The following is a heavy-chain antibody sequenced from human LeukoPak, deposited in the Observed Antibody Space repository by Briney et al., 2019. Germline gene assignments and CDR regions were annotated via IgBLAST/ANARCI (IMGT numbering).Heavy chain of an antibody. J-gene: IGHJ4*02. CDR2: ISGSGGST. D-gene: IGHD2-15*01. V-gene: IGHV3-23*01. Sequence: GGSLRLSCAASGFTFSSYAMSWVRQAPGKGLEWVSAISGSGGSTYYADSVKGRFTISRDNSKNTLYLQMNSLRAEDTAVYYCAKLNEIGYCSGGSCYFDYWGQGTLVTVSS. CDR1: GFTFSSYA. CDR3: AKLNEIGYCSGGSCYFDY.